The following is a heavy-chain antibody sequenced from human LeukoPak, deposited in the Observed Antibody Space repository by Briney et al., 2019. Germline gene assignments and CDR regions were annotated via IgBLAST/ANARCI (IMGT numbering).Heavy chain of an antibody. J-gene: IGHJ1*01. CDR1: GFSFNTYD. CDR3: GAARRGGAWEVGY. Sequence: GGSLRLSCAASGFSFNTYDMIWVCQAPGKGLEWLSYISGGGSLTYYADSVKGRFTISRDKAKNSLYLQMKSLRVEDTAVYYCGAARRGGAWEVGYWGQETLVTVSS. CDR2: ISGGGSLT. D-gene: IGHD3-22*01. V-gene: IGHV3-48*03.